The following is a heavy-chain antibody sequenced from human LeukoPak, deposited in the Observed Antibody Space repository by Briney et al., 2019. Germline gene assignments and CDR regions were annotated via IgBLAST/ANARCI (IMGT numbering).Heavy chain of an antibody. D-gene: IGHD6-19*01. J-gene: IGHJ6*03. CDR1: GFSFSSYG. Sequence: GGTLRLSCAASGFSFSSYGMSWVRQAPGKGLEWVSGISGSGDNTYYADSVKGRFTISRDNSKNTLYLQMNSLRAEDTAVYYCAKVWGYSSGWYVPGSLYYYYYMDVWGKGTTVTISS. V-gene: IGHV3-23*01. CDR2: ISGSGDNT. CDR3: AKVWGYSSGWYVPGSLYYYYYMDV.